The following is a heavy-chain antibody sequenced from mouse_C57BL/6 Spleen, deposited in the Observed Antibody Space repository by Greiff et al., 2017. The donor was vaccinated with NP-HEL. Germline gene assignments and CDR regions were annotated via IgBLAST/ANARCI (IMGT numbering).Heavy chain of an antibody. Sequence: EVQLQQSGAELVRPGASVKLSCTASGFNIKDDYMHWVKQRPEQGLEWIGWIDPENGDTEYASKFQGKATITADTSSNTAYLQLSSLTSEDTAVYYCTTPITTVDYWGQSTTLTVSS. D-gene: IGHD1-1*01. CDR1: GFNIKDDY. V-gene: IGHV14-4*01. J-gene: IGHJ2*01. CDR3: TTPITTVDY. CDR2: IDPENGDT.